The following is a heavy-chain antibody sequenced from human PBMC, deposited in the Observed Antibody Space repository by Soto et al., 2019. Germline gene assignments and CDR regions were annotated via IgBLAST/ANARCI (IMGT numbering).Heavy chain of an antibody. CDR1: GFSLSVYG. J-gene: IGHJ5*02. CDR3: ARDVDRTTHLNWFDP. D-gene: IGHD5-12*01. V-gene: IGHV3-33*01. Sequence: GGSLRLSCEVSGFSLSVYGIHWVRQAPGKGLEWVAVIWYDGTTKNCAGSVKGRFTISRDSFKNTVYLQMDSLKVEDTAVYYCARDVDRTTHLNWFDPWGQGVMVTVSS. CDR2: IWYDGTTK.